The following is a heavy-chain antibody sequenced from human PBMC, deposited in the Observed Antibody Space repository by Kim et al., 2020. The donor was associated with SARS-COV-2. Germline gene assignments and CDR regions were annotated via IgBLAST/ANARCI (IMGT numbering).Heavy chain of an antibody. CDR3: ARAIEGRERNTGLRFLEWHKVGVCYGMDV. CDR1: GFTFSSYS. D-gene: IGHD3-3*01. Sequence: GGSLRLSCAASGFTFSSYSMNWVRQAPGKGLEWVSYISSSSSTIYYADSVKGRFTISRDNAKNSLYLQMNSLRAEDTAVYYCARAIEGRERNTGLRFLEWHKVGVCYGMDVWGQGTTVTVSS. V-gene: IGHV3-48*04. J-gene: IGHJ6*02. CDR2: ISSSSSTI.